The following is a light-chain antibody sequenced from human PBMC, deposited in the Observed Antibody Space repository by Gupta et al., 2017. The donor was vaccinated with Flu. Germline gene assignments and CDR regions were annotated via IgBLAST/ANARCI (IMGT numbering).Light chain of an antibody. CDR2: DVS. CDR3: SSYTSTTTFYV. CDR1: SSDVGNSDY. Sequence: QSALTQPASVSGSPGHSITISCTGTSSDVGNSDYVSWYQQDPGKAPKLLIYDVSNRPSGVSSRFSGSKDGNTASLTISGLQAEDETDYYCSSYTSTTTFYVFGTGTKVTVL. V-gene: IGLV2-14*01. J-gene: IGLJ1*01.